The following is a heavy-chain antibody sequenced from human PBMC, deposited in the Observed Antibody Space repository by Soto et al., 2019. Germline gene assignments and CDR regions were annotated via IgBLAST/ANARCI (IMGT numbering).Heavy chain of an antibody. CDR2: ISYDGSNK. J-gene: IGHJ6*02. CDR3: AKDQLRGVRGVITYYYGMEV. Sequence: QVQLVESGGGVVQPGRSLRLSCAASGFTFSSYGMHWVRQAPGKGLEWVAVISYDGSNKYYADSVKGRFTISRDNSKNTLYLQRNSLRAEDTAVYDCAKDQLRGVRGVITYYYGMEVWGQGTTVTVSS. CDR1: GFTFSSYG. V-gene: IGHV3-30*18. D-gene: IGHD3-10*01.